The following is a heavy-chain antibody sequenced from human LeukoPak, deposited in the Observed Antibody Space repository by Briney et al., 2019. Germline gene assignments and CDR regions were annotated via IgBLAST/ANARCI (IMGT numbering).Heavy chain of an antibody. CDR1: GLTFSDYY. CDR3: ARPVVAATTPDTFDI. D-gene: IGHD2-15*01. Sequence: GGSLRLSCAASGLTFSDYYMSWIRQAPGKGLEWVSCISSGGRTIYYADSVKGRFTMSRDNAKNSLYLQMNSLRAEDTAVYYCARPVVAATTPDTFDIWGQGTMVTVSS. V-gene: IGHV3-11*04. J-gene: IGHJ3*02. CDR2: ISSGGRTI.